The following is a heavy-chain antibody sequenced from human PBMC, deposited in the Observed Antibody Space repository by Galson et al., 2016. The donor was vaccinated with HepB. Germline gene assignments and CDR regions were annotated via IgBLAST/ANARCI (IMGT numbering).Heavy chain of an antibody. CDR2: ITYDASGT. J-gene: IGHJ4*02. Sequence: SLRLSCAASGFTFSSYWMHWVRQAPGKGLMWVSRITYDASGTSYADSVKGRFTLSRDNAKNTLYLQMNSLRAEDTAVYYCTRGLGYCSGGSCHSLDYWGQGVLVTVSS. D-gene: IGHD2-15*01. CDR3: TRGLGYCSGGSCHSLDY. V-gene: IGHV3-74*01. CDR1: GFTFSSYW.